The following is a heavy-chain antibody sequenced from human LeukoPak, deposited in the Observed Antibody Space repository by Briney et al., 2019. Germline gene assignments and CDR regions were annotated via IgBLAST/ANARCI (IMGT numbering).Heavy chain of an antibody. V-gene: IGHV3-33*06. CDR2: IWYDGSNK. CDR1: GFTFSSYG. J-gene: IGHJ4*02. D-gene: IGHD3-22*01. Sequence: GGSLRLSCAASGFTFSSYGMPWVRQAPGKGLEWVAVIWYDGSNKYYADSVKGRFTISRDNSKNTLYLQMNSLRAEDTAVYYCAKAMIVVNFDYWGQGTLVTVSS. CDR3: AKAMIVVNFDY.